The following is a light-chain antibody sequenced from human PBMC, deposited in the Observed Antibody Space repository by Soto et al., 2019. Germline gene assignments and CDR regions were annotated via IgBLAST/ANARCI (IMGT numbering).Light chain of an antibody. V-gene: IGKV1-39*01. CDR2: GAS. Sequence: DIQMTQSPSSLSASVGDRVTITCRASQKISSYLNWYQQKPGKAPKVLIYGASSLQSGGPSRFSGGGSGTDFTLTISSLQPEDFATYYCQQSYSTPITFGQGTRLEIK. J-gene: IGKJ5*01. CDR3: QQSYSTPIT. CDR1: QKISSY.